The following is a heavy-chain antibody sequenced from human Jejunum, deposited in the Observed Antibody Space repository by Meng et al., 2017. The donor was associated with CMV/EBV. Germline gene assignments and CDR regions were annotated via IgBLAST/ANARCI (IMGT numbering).Heavy chain of an antibody. CDR2: ISSDGTHK. V-gene: IGHV3-30-3*01. CDR3: ASDLSSVVVPGALNYYYYGMDV. J-gene: IGHJ6*02. D-gene: IGHD2-2*01. Sequence: MHWLRQAPGKGLEWVAVISSDGTHKHYADSVQGRFTISRDNSKKTLDLQMNSLRPEDTAVYYCASDLSSVVVPGALNYYYYGMDVWGQGTTVTVSS.